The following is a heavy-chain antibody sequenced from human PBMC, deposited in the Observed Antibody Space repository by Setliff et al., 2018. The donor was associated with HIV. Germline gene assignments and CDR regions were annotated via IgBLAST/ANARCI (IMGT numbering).Heavy chain of an antibody. Sequence: SETLSLTCSVSGDSIGTYYWNWIRQTPGKRLEWIGFFYYGGSTDYNPALNNRVAISVDTARNRVSLKMTSVTAADTAVYYCAREERKAPAGSGYYYYGMDVWGQGTMVTVSS. CDR1: GDSIGTYY. CDR2: FYYGGST. D-gene: IGHD6-13*01. V-gene: IGHV4-59*01. J-gene: IGHJ6*02. CDR3: AREERKAPAGSGYYYYGMDV.